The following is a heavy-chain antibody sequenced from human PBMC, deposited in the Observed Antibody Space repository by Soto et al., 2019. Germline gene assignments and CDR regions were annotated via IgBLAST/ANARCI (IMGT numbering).Heavy chain of an antibody. CDR3: ASGAALPPNY. Sequence: GGSLRLSCAASGFTFSSYGMHWVRQALGKGLEWVAVISYDGSNKYYADSVKGRFTISRDNSKNTLYLQMNSLRAEDTAVYYCASGAALPPNYWGQGTLVTVSS. J-gene: IGHJ4*02. D-gene: IGHD6-6*01. CDR2: ISYDGSNK. CDR1: GFTFSSYG. V-gene: IGHV3-30*03.